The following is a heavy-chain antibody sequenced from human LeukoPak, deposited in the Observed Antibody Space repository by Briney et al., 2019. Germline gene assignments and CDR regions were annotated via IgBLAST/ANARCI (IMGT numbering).Heavy chain of an antibody. V-gene: IGHV3-23*01. CDR2: ISGDGDSA. D-gene: IGHD6-25*01. CDR1: GFTFSSYD. J-gene: IGHJ4*02. Sequence: GGSLRLSCAASGFTFSSYDMSCVRQAPGKGLEWVSGISGDGDSAYYADSVKGRFTVSRDISKNMLYLQVSSLRAEDTAVYYCLLAARDYWGQGTLVTVSS. CDR3: LLAARDY.